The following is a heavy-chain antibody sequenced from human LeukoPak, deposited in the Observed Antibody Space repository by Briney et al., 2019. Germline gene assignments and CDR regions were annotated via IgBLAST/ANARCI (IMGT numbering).Heavy chain of an antibody. CDR1: GYTFTGYY. V-gene: IGHV1-2*02. J-gene: IGHJ4*02. CDR3: ARSVEMATITDH. Sequence: APVKLSCTASGYTFTGYYMHWVRQTPGQGLEWMGWINPNSGGTNYAQKFQGRVTMTRDTSISTAYMELSRLRSDDTAVYYCARSVEMATITDHWGQAPVGAVSS. D-gene: IGHD5-24*01. CDR2: INPNSGGT.